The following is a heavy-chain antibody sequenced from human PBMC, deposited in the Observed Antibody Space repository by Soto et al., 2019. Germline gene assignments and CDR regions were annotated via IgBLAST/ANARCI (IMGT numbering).Heavy chain of an antibody. CDR1: GGSVSSGSYH. D-gene: IGHD6-19*01. CDR3: ARLSAAWFDP. CDR2: IYHSGST. Sequence: QVQLQESGPGLVKPSETLSLTCTVSGGSVSSGSYHWGWIRQPPGKGLEGIGYIYHSGSTNYNPPLKSRVTISVDTSKNQCSLSLTSVTAADTAVYYCARLSAAWFDPWGQGTLVTVAS. V-gene: IGHV4-61*01. J-gene: IGHJ5*02.